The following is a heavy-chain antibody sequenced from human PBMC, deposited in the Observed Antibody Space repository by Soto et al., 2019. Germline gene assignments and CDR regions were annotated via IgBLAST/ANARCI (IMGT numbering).Heavy chain of an antibody. Sequence: GGSLRLSCAASGFTFSSYGMHWVRQAPCKGLEWVAVISYDGSNKYYADSVKGRFTISRDNSKNTLYLQMNSLRAEDTAVYYCAKEGLQLWLHYYYYYGMDVWGQGTTVTVSS. CDR1: GFTFSSYG. J-gene: IGHJ6*02. CDR3: AKEGLQLWLHYYYYYGMDV. V-gene: IGHV3-30*18. D-gene: IGHD5-18*01. CDR2: ISYDGSNK.